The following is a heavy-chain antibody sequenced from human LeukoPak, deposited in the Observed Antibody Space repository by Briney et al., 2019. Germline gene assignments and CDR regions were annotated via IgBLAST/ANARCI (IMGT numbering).Heavy chain of an antibody. J-gene: IGHJ4*02. CDR1: GYTFTNYY. V-gene: IGHV1-46*01. Sequence: ASVKVSFKASGYTFTNYYIHWVRQAPGQGLEWMGIINPGGTNTRHAQKFQGRVTMTRDTSTTTVYMELSSLKSEDTAVYYCARDYGDYGPFEYWGQGTLVTVSS. CDR2: INPGGTNT. CDR3: ARDYGDYGPFEY. D-gene: IGHD4-17*01.